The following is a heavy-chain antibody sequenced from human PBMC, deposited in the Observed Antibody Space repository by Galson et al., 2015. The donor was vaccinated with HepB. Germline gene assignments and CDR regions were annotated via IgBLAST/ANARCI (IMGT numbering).Heavy chain of an antibody. D-gene: IGHD3-3*01. CDR3: ARDLGDFDSWSGSQDY. J-gene: IGHJ4*02. Sequence: SLRLSCAASGFTFTNYAMHWVRQAPGKGLEWVAVILYDGSNKYYADSVKGRFTISRDNSKNTLYLRMNSLGPEDTAVYYCARDLGDFDSWSGSQDYWGQGTLVTVSS. CDR2: ILYDGSNK. V-gene: IGHV3-30-3*01. CDR1: GFTFTNYA.